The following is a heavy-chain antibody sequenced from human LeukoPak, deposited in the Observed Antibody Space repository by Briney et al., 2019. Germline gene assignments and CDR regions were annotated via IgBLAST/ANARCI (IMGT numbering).Heavy chain of an antibody. D-gene: IGHD1-26*01. J-gene: IGHJ3*02. CDR1: GFTFSSYS. V-gene: IGHV3-21*01. Sequence: GGSLRLSCAASGFTFSSYSMNWVRQAPGKGLEWVSSISSSSSYIYYADSVKGRFTISRDNAKNSLYLHMNSLRAEDTAVYYCARETVGAPMNDAFDIWGQGTMVTVSS. CDR2: ISSSSSYI. CDR3: ARETVGAPMNDAFDI.